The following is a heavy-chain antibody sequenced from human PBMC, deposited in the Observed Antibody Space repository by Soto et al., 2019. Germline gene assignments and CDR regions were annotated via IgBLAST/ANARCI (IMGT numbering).Heavy chain of an antibody. Sequence: ASVKVSCKVSGYTLTELSMHWVRQAPGKGLEWMGWISAYNGNTNYAQKLQGRVTMTTDTSTSTAYMELRSLRSDDTAVYYCARVELGRLAYYYDSSGYYPPLVDVYYGMDVWGQGTTVTVSS. CDR1: GYTLTELS. J-gene: IGHJ6*02. D-gene: IGHD3-22*01. CDR2: ISAYNGNT. V-gene: IGHV1-18*01. CDR3: ARVELGRLAYYYDSSGYYPPLVDVYYGMDV.